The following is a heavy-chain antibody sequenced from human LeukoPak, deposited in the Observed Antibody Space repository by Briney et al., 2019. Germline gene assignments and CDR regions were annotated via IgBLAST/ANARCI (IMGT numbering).Heavy chain of an antibody. CDR2: IYSGGST. CDR1: GFTVSSNY. D-gene: IGHD2-15*01. CDR3: ARAGGGWLNVPFDY. V-gene: IGHV3-53*01. J-gene: IGHJ4*02. Sequence: PGGSLRLSCAASGFTVSSNYMSWVRQAPGKGLEWVSVIYSGGSTYYADSVKGRFTISRDNSKNTLYLQMNSLRAEDTAVYYCARAGGGWLNVPFDYWGQGTLVTVSS.